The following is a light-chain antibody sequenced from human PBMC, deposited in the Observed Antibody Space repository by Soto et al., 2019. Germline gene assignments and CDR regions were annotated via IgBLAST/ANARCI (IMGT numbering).Light chain of an antibody. CDR1: KLGDKY. V-gene: IGLV3-1*01. CDR2: QNS. CDR3: QAWDTSTAAVV. J-gene: IGLJ2*01. Sequence: SYELTQPPSVSVSPGQTASITCSGDKLGDKYACWYQQKPGQSPVLVIYQNSNRPSGIPERFSGSNSGNTATLTISGTQAMDEADYYCQAWDTSTAAVVFGGGTKLTVL.